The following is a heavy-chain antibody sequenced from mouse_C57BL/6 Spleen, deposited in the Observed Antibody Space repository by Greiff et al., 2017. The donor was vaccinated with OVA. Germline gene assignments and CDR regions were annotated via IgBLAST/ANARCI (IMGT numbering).Heavy chain of an antibody. Sequence: VQLQEPGPELVKPGASVKISCKASGYSFTDYNMNWVKQSNGQSLEWIGVINPNYGTTSYNQKFKGKATMTVDQSSSPAYMQLNSLTSEESAVYYCARSDYDETGDILFAYWGQGTLVTVSA. CDR1: GYSFTDYN. J-gene: IGHJ3*01. CDR3: ARSDYDETGDILFAY. D-gene: IGHD2-4*01. CDR2: INPNYGTT. V-gene: IGHV1-39*01.